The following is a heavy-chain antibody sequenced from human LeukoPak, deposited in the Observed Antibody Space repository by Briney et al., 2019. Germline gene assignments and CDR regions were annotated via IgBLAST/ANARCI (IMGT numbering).Heavy chain of an antibody. Sequence: PGGSLRLSCAVSGFIFRSYEMNWVRQAPGKGLEWLSYISDSGTTIYYAGSVKGRFTMSRDGAENSLYFEMSNLRAEDTAVYYCARQRFCGAGNCYRASDLWGQGTMVTVSS. CDR1: GFIFRSYE. D-gene: IGHD2-15*01. CDR3: ARQRFCGAGNCYRASDL. CDR2: ISDSGTTI. V-gene: IGHV3-48*03. J-gene: IGHJ3*01.